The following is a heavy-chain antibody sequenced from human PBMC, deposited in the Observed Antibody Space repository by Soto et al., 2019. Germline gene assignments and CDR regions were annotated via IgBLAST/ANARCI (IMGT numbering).Heavy chain of an antibody. Sequence: ASVKVSCKASGYTFTGHYIHWVRQAPEQGPEWMGEIGPESGATRYAQRFQGRVTMTRDMSITTVYMELNNLSPDDTSVYYCGRGRSGQIVVFYWGQGTPVTVSS. V-gene: IGHV1-2*02. CDR2: IGPESGAT. CDR3: GRGRSGQIVVFY. CDR1: GYTFTGHY. J-gene: IGHJ4*02. D-gene: IGHD1-26*01.